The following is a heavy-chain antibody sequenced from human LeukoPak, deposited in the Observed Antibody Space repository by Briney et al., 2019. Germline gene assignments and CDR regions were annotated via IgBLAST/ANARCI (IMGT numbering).Heavy chain of an antibody. Sequence: SETLSLTCTVSGGSISSSSYDWGWLRQPPGKGLDGIGSIYYSGSTYYNPSLKIRVTISVDTSKNHFSLNLVSVTATDVAVYSCARDRYYDTTGFDYWGEGSLVTVSS. V-gene: IGHV4-39*07. CDR1: GGSISSSSYD. D-gene: IGHD3-22*01. J-gene: IGHJ4*02. CDR2: IYYSGST. CDR3: ARDRYYDTTGFDY.